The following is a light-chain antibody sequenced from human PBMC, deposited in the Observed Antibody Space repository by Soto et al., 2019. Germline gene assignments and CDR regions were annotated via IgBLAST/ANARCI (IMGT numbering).Light chain of an antibody. CDR1: QSVLYSSNNKNY. J-gene: IGKJ1*01. CDR3: QQYYNTPWT. CDR2: WAS. Sequence: DIVMTQSPDSLAVSLGERATINCKSSQSVLYSSNNKNYLCWYQQKPGQPPKLLIYWASTRESGVPDRFSGSGSGTDFTLTISRLQAEDVAVYYCQQYYNTPWTFGQGTKVELK. V-gene: IGKV4-1*01.